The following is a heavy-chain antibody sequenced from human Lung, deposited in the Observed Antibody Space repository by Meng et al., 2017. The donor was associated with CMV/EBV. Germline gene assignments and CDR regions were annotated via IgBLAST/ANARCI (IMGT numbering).Heavy chain of an antibody. CDR1: SYA. Sequence: SYARSWVRQAPGQGLEWMGISNPSGGSTSYAQKFQGRVTMTRDTSTSTVYMELSSLRSEDTAVYYCARDRGGYDFWSGYYFTGMDVWGQGTTVTVSS. D-gene: IGHD3-3*01. CDR3: ARDRGGYDFWSGYYFTGMDV. V-gene: IGHV1-46*01. J-gene: IGHJ6*02. CDR2: SNPSGGST.